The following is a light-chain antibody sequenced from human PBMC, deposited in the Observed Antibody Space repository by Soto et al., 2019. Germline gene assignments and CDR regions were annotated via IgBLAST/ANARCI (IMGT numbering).Light chain of an antibody. CDR1: SCDVGSYNL. V-gene: IGLV2-23*01. CDR2: EGS. CDR3: CSYAGSTSAI. Sequence: QSVLTQPASVSGSPGQSITISCTGTSCDVGSYNLVSWFQHHPGKAPKLMIYEGSERPSGVSSRFSDSKSGNTASLTISGLQAEDEADYYCCSYAGSTSAIFGGGTKVTVL. J-gene: IGLJ2*01.